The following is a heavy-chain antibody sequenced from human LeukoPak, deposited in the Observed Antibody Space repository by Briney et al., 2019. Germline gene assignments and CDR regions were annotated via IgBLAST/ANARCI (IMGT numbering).Heavy chain of an antibody. J-gene: IGHJ3*02. V-gene: IGHV3-21*01. CDR2: ISSSSYI. CDR1: GFTFSSYS. CDR3: ARDRGYDFWSGYYHAFDI. Sequence: GGSLRLSCAASGFTFSSYSMNWVRQAPGKGLEWVSSISSSSYIYYADSVKGRFTISRDNAKNSLYLQMNSLRAEDTAVYYCARDRGYDFWSGYYHAFDIWGQGTMVTVSS. D-gene: IGHD3-3*01.